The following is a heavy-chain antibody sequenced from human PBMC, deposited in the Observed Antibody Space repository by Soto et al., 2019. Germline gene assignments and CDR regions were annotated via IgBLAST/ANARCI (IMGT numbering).Heavy chain of an antibody. D-gene: IGHD3-9*01. J-gene: IGHJ6*02. CDR3: ARVYYDILTGVGNYYYYGMDV. Sequence: SVKVSCKASGGTFSSYAISWVRQAPGQGLEWMGGIIPIFGTANYAQKFQGRVTITADESTSTAYMELSSLRSEDTAVYYCARVYYDILTGVGNYYYYGMDVWGQGTTVTVSS. CDR2: IIPIFGTA. V-gene: IGHV1-69*13. CDR1: GGTFSSYA.